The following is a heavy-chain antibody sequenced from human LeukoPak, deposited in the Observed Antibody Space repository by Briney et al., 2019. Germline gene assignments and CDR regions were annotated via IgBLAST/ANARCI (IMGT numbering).Heavy chain of an antibody. CDR1: GFTFSSYW. Sequence: PGGSLRLSCAASGFTFSSYWMSWVRQAPGKGLEWVANIKQDGSEKYYVDSVKGRFTISRDNAKNSLYLQMNSLRAEDTAVYYCARDQRYYDFWRTYYYYYMDVWGKGTTVTVSS. CDR2: IKQDGSEK. V-gene: IGHV3-7*01. D-gene: IGHD3-3*01. J-gene: IGHJ6*03. CDR3: ARDQRYYDFWRTYYYYYMDV.